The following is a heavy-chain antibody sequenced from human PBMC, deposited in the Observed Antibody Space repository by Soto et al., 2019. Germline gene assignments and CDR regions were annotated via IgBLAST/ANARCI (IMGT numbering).Heavy chain of an antibody. V-gene: IGHV4-59*08. J-gene: IGHJ6*03. CDR3: ARLGSSGVVPAANEDNYYYMDV. Sequence: SETLSLTCTVSGGSISSYYWSWIRQPPGKGLEWIGYIYYSESTNYTPSLKSRDTISVDTSKNQYSLMLSSVTAADAVVYCCARLGSSGVVPAANEDNYYYMDVWGKGTTVTVSS. CDR1: GGSISSYY. CDR2: IYYSEST. D-gene: IGHD2-2*01.